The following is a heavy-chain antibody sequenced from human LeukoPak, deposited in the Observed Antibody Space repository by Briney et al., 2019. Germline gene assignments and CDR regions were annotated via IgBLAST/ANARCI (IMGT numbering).Heavy chain of an antibody. CDR2: ISAYNGDT. CDR1: GYTFTSYG. J-gene: IGHJ3*02. V-gene: IGHV1-18*01. Sequence: ASVKVSCKASGYTFTSYGISWVRQAPGQGLEWMGWISAYNGDTNYAQKLQGRVTMTTDTSTSTAYMELRSMRSDDTAVYYCARGGPAPHRITLIVVASSTDAFDIWGQGTMVTVSS. D-gene: IGHD3-22*01. CDR3: ARGGPAPHRITLIVVASSTDAFDI.